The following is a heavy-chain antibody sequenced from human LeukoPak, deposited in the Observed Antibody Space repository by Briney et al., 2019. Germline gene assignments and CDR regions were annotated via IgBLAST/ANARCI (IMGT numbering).Heavy chain of an antibody. J-gene: IGHJ4*02. CDR3: ARGQGSHGQQLGDY. CDR1: GYTFNSYD. V-gene: IGHV1-8*01. Sequence: GASVKVSCKASGYTFNSYDINWVGQATGQGLERMGWMNPNSGNTGYAQKFQGRVTMTRNASISTAHMVLSSLRSEDTAVYYCARGQGSHGQQLGDYWGQGTLVTVSS. CDR2: MNPNSGNT. D-gene: IGHD6-13*01.